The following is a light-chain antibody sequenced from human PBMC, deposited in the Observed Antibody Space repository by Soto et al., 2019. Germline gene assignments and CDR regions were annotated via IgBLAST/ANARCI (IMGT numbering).Light chain of an antibody. J-gene: IGKJ4*01. CDR1: QDIKNY. Sequence: DLQMTQSPSSLSASVGDRVTITCQASQDIKNYLNWYQQKPGKAPNLLIYDASTLKTGVPSRFSGSGSGTHFTFTISSLQPEDIATYYCQHYDHLPPLSFGGGTKVEIK. CDR2: DAS. CDR3: QHYDHLPPLS. V-gene: IGKV1-33*01.